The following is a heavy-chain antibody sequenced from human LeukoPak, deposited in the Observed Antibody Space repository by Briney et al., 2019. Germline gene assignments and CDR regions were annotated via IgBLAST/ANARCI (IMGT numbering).Heavy chain of an antibody. CDR3: AGVHYGRVENDY. V-gene: IGHV3-48*02. J-gene: IGHJ4*02. Sequence: GGSLRLSCAASGFTFRSYSMNWVRQAPGKGLEWVSYIDTSSTTIYYADSAKGRFTISRDNAKNSLFLQMNSLRDEDTSVYYCAGVHYGRVENDYWGQGTLVTVSS. CDR2: IDTSSTTI. D-gene: IGHD3-10*01. CDR1: GFTFRSYS.